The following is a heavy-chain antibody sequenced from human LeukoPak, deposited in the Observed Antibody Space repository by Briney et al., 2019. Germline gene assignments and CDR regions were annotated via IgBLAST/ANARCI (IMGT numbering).Heavy chain of an antibody. D-gene: IGHD6-13*01. Sequence: GGSLRLSCAASGFTFDDYAMHWVRQAPGKGLEWVSGISWNSGSIGYADSVKGRFTISRDNAKNSLYLQMNSLRAGDTALYYCAKAVSSSWYGYPDYWGQGTLVTVSS. CDR3: AKAVSSSWYGYPDY. V-gene: IGHV3-9*01. J-gene: IGHJ4*02. CDR2: ISWNSGSI. CDR1: GFTFDDYA.